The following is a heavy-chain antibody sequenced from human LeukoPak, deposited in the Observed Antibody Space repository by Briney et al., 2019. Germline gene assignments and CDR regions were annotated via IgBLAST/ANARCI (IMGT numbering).Heavy chain of an antibody. Sequence: PGGSLRLSCAASGFTFSSYSMNWVRQAPGKGLEWVSSISSSSSYIYYADSVKGRFTISRDNAKNSLYLQMNSLRAEDTAVYYCARGLGHVHPFDYWGQGTLVTVSS. CDR1: GFTFSSYS. V-gene: IGHV3-21*01. D-gene: IGHD3-16*01. CDR3: ARGLGHVHPFDY. CDR2: ISSSSSYI. J-gene: IGHJ4*02.